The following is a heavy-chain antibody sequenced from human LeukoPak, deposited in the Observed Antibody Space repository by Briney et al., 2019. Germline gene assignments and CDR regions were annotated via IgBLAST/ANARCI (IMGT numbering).Heavy chain of an antibody. J-gene: IGHJ4*02. Sequence: ASGEVSCKASGYTFTSYGISWVRQAPGQGLEWMGWISAYNGNTNYAQKLQGRVTMTTDTSTSTDYMEMRSLRSDDTAVYYCARVCSGGSCYSDSFDYWGQGTLVTVSS. CDR1: GYTFTSYG. V-gene: IGHV1-18*01. D-gene: IGHD2-15*01. CDR3: ARVCSGGSCYSDSFDY. CDR2: ISAYNGNT.